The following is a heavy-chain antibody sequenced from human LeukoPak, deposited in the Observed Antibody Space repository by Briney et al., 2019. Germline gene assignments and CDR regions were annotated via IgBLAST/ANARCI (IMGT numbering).Heavy chain of an antibody. Sequence: RPLRLSCAVSGITLSNYGMSWVRQAPGKGLEWVAGISDSGGRTNYADSVKGRFTISKDNHKNTLYLQMNSLRAEDTAVYFCAKRGVVIRVILVGFHKEAYYFDSWGQGALVTVSS. CDR2: ISDSGGRT. CDR3: AKRGVVIRVILVGFHKEAYYFDS. CDR1: GITLSNYG. D-gene: IGHD3-22*01. V-gene: IGHV3-23*01. J-gene: IGHJ4*02.